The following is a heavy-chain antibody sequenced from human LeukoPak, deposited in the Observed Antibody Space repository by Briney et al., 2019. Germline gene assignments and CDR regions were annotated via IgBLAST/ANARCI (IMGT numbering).Heavy chain of an antibody. CDR2: IRYDGSYQ. CDR1: GFTFTAHG. J-gene: IGHJ4*02. V-gene: IGHV3-30*02. Sequence: PGGPLRLSCAASGFTFTAHGMDWVRQAPGKGLEWVATIRYDGSYQWYAESVKGRFTISRDNSKNTLYLQMNSLRAEDTAVYYCARVRGASSSSWYFDYWGQGTLVTVSS. CDR3: ARVRGASSSSWYFDY. D-gene: IGHD6-13*01.